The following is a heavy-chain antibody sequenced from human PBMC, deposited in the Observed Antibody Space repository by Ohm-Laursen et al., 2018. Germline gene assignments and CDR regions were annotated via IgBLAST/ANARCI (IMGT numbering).Heavy chain of an antibody. CDR3: ARYTAPKYYYGMDV. Sequence: TLSLTCTVSGGYISSYYWSWIRQPPGKGLEWIGYIYYSGSTNYNPSLKSRVTISVDTSKNQFSLKLNSVTAADTAVYYCARYTAPKYYYGMDVWGQGTTVTVSS. D-gene: IGHD1-1*01. J-gene: IGHJ6*02. CDR2: IYYSGST. CDR1: GGYISSYY. V-gene: IGHV4-59*01.